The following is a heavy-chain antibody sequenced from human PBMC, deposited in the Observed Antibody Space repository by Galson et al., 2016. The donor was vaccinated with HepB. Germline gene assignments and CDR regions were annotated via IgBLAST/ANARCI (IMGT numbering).Heavy chain of an antibody. CDR3: ARSTLTTVSSYPFDI. J-gene: IGHJ3*02. V-gene: IGHV2-70*01. CDR1: GFSLPTDGMC. CDR2: IDWDDDK. Sequence: PALVKPTQTLTLTCTFSGFSLPTDGMCVSWIRQPPGKPLEWLALIDWDDDKYYSPSLQTRLTISKDTSKNQVVLTMTTLDPVDTAAYYCARSTLTTVSSYPFDIWGQGTVVTVSS. D-gene: IGHD4-17*01.